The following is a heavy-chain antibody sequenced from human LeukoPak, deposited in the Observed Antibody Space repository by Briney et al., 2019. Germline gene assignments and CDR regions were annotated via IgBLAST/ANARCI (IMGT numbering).Heavy chain of an antibody. V-gene: IGHV3-21*01. CDR1: GFTFTSCS. D-gene: IGHD6-13*01. J-gene: IGHJ4*02. CDR3: ARGERTAAADY. Sequence: GGSLRLSCATSGFTFTSCSINWVRQAPGKGLEWVSCSSSSRNYISYADSVKGRFTVSRDNARKSLYLQMNSLRADDTAVYYCARGERTAAADYWGQGTLVAVSS. CDR2: SSSSRNYI.